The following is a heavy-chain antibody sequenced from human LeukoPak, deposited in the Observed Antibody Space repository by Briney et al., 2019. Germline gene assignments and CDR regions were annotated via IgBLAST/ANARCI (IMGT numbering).Heavy chain of an antibody. CDR2: IYTSGST. V-gene: IGHV4-61*02. CDR3: ARASFPQGFDY. D-gene: IGHD2/OR15-2a*01. J-gene: IGHJ4*02. Sequence: SGTLSLTCSVSGGSISSGSYYWSWIRQPAGKGLEWIGRIYTSGSTNYNPSLKSRVTISVDTSKNQFSLKLSSVTAADTAVYYCARASFPQGFDYWGQGTLVTVSS. CDR1: GGSISSGSYY.